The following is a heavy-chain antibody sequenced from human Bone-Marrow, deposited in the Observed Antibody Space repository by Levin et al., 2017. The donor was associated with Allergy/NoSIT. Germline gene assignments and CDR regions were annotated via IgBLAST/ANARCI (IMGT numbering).Heavy chain of an antibody. J-gene: IGHJ4*02. CDR2: IYYSGST. D-gene: IGHD3-22*01. CDR1: GGSVSSGSYY. Sequence: PSETLSLTCTVSGGSVSSGSYYWSWIRQPPGKGLEWIGYIYYSGSTNYNPSLKSRVTISVDTSKNQFSLKLSSVTAADTAVYYCARVKGFYYDSSGYYRTYYFDYWGQGTLVTVSS. V-gene: IGHV4-61*01. CDR3: ARVKGFYYDSSGYYRTYYFDY.